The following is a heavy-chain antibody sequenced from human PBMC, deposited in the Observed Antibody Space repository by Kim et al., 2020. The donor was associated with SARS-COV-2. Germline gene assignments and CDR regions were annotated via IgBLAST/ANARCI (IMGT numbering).Heavy chain of an antibody. Sequence: GGSLRLSCAASGFTFSSYGMHWVRQAPGKGLERVAIISYDGSNKYYADSVKGRFTISRDNSKNTLFLQMNNLRAEETAVYYCAKEGGVTKTPGSYFDFWG. CDR3: AKEGGVTKTPGSYFDF. V-gene: IGHV3-30*18. CDR2: ISYDGSNK. D-gene: IGHD3-16*01. J-gene: IGHJ4*01. CDR1: GFTFSSYG.